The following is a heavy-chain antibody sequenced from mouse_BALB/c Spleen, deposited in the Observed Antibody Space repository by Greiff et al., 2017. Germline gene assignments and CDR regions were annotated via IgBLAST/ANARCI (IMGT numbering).Heavy chain of an antibody. CDR3: ARGVVEGAWFAY. V-gene: IGHV1S137*01. CDR2: ISTYYGDA. D-gene: IGHD1-1*01. J-gene: IGHJ3*01. CDR1: GYTFTDYA. Sequence: VQLQESGAELVRPGVSVKISCKGSGYTFTDYAMHWVKQSHAKSLEWIGVISTYYGDASYNQKFKGKATMTVDKSSSTAYMELARLTSEDSAIYYCARGVVEGAWFAYWGQGTLVTVSA.